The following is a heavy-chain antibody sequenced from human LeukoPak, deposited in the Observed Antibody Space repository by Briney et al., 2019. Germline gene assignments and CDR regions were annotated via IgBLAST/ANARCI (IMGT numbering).Heavy chain of an antibody. CDR3: AREADSGYFDY. CDR2: ISSSSSYI. CDR1: GFTFSSYS. D-gene: IGHD3-10*01. V-gene: IGHV3-21*01. J-gene: IGHJ4*02. Sequence: PGGSLRLSCAASGFTFSSYSMNWVRQAPGKGLEWVSSISSSSSYIYYADSVKGRFTISRDNSKNTLYLQMNSLRAEDTAVYYCAREADSGYFDYWGQGTLVTVSS.